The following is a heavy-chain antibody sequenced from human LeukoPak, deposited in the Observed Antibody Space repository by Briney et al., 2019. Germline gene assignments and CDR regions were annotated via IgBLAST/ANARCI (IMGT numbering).Heavy chain of an antibody. Sequence: SETLSLTCTVSGGSISSYYRSWIRQPPGKGLEWIGYIYYSGSTNYNPSLKSRVTISVDTSKNRFSLKLSSVTAADTAVYYCARSASLEWLSSYYYYMDVWGKGTTVTVSS. J-gene: IGHJ6*03. CDR1: GGSISSYY. CDR3: ARSASLEWLSSYYYYMDV. CDR2: IYYSGST. D-gene: IGHD3-3*01. V-gene: IGHV4-59*01.